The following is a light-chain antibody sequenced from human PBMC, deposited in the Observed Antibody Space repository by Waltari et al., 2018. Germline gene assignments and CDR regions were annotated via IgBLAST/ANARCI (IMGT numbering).Light chain of an antibody. CDR2: GAS. CDR3: QQSYNSPPT. V-gene: IGKV1-39*01. Sequence: DIQMTQSPSSLSASVGDRVTITCRASQSISNFLNWYQQKPGKAPDLRIYGASTLQSGVPSRFSGGGSGTDFTLTISSLQPEDFATYYCQQSYNSPPTFGQGTKLEIK. CDR1: QSISNF. J-gene: IGKJ2*01.